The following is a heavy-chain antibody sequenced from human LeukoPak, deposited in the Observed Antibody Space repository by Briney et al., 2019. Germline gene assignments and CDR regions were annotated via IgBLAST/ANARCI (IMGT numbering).Heavy chain of an antibody. CDR2: IYYSGST. D-gene: IGHD3-10*01. V-gene: IGHV4-39*01. CDR1: GGSISSYY. J-gene: IGHJ4*02. Sequence: SETLSLTCTVSGGSISSYYWGWIRQPPGKGLEWIGSIYYSGSTYYNPSLKSRVTISVDTSKNQFSLKLSSVTAADTAVYYCASYRGSDIDYWGQGTLVTVSS. CDR3: ASYRGSDIDY.